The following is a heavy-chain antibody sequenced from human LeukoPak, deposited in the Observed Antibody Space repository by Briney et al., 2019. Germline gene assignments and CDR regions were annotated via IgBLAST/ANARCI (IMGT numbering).Heavy chain of an antibody. V-gene: IGHV4-38-2*02. CDR3: ARDMGPVRPPGWFDP. J-gene: IGHJ5*02. D-gene: IGHD3-10*01. CDR1: GYSITSGYY. CDR2: GYHRGTT. Sequence: PSETLSLTCGVSGYSITSGYYWGWIRQTPGKGLEWIGSGYHRGTTYYNPSLQSRVTISVDTSKNQFSLKLTSVTAADTGVYHCARDMGPVRPPGWFDPWREGKLVTVSS.